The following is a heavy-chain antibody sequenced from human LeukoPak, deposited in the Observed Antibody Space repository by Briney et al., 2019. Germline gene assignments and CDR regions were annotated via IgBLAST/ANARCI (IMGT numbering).Heavy chain of an antibody. D-gene: IGHD2-2*01. CDR2: IWYDGSNE. J-gene: IGHJ3*01. Sequence: PGGSLRFSCAASGFTFSSYAMHWVRQAPGKGLEWVAVIWYDGSNENYGDSVKGRFTISRDNSKNTLYLRMSSLRAEDTAVYYCARPYCSRTDCYADAFDVWGQGTMVTVSP. CDR1: GFTFSSYA. CDR3: ARPYCSRTDCYADAFDV. V-gene: IGHV3-33*01.